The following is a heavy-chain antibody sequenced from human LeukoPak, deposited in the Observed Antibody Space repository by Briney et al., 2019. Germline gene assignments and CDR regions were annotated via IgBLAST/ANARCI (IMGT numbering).Heavy chain of an antibody. Sequence: GGSLRLSCAASGFTFSSYGMPWVRQAPGKGLEWVAVISYDGSNKYYADSVKGRFTISRDNSKNTLYLQMNSLRAEDTAVYYCARDTSDTAMVFDYWGQGTLVTVSS. CDR1: GFTFSSYG. CDR3: ARDTSDTAMVFDY. CDR2: ISYDGSNK. D-gene: IGHD5-18*01. J-gene: IGHJ4*02. V-gene: IGHV3-30*04.